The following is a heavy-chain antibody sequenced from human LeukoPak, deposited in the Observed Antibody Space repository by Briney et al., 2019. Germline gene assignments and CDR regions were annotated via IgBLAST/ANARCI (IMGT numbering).Heavy chain of an antibody. D-gene: IGHD4-17*01. Sequence: SETLSLTCTVYGGSISSYYWSWIRQPPGKGLEWIGYIYYSGSTNYNPSLKSRVTISVDTSKNQFSLKLSSVTAADTAVYYCAREGHYGERYFQHWGQGTLVTVSS. CDR2: IYYSGST. CDR3: AREGHYGERYFQH. V-gene: IGHV4-59*01. CDR1: GGSISSYY. J-gene: IGHJ1*01.